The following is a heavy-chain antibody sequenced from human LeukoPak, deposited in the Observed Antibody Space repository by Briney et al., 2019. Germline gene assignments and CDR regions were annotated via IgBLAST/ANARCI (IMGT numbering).Heavy chain of an antibody. J-gene: IGHJ4*02. CDR2: ISPSGGST. V-gene: IGHV1-46*01. CDR3: NSGRGATSSDY. CDR1: GYTFTSNY. D-gene: IGHD1-26*01. Sequence: ASVKVSCKAFGYTFTSNYMHWVRQAPGQGPEWMGVISPSGGSTTYAQEFQGRVTLTRDMSTSTDYLELSSLRSEDTAVYYCNSGRGATSSDYWGQGTLVTVSS.